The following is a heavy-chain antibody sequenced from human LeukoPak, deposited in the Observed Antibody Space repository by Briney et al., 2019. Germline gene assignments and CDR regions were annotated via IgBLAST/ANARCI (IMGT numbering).Heavy chain of an antibody. CDR1: GGSFSGYY. J-gene: IGHJ4*02. D-gene: IGHD5-24*01. V-gene: IGHV4-34*01. CDR3: ARDGNGYNVDY. CDR2: INHSGST. Sequence: SETLSLTCAVYGGSFSGYYWSWIRQPPGKGLEWIGEINHSGSTNYNPSLKSRVTISVDTSKNQLSLKLSSVTAADTAVYYCARDGNGYNVDYWGQGTLVTVSS.